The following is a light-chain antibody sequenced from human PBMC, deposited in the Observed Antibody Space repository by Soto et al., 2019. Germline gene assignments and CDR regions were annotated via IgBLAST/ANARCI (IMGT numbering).Light chain of an antibody. CDR1: QSIISH. V-gene: IGKV1-39*01. J-gene: IGKJ2*01. CDR2: AAS. CDR3: QQSYSTPYT. Sequence: IQMTKSPSSLSAFLIDRVTVTCRASQSIISHLNWYQQKPGKAPKLLIYAASSLQSEIPARFSGSGSGTDFTLTISSLQPEDFATYYCQQSYSTPYTFGEGTKVDI.